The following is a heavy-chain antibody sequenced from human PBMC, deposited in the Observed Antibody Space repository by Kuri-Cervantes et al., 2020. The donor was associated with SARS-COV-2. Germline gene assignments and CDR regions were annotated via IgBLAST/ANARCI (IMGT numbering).Heavy chain of an antibody. D-gene: IGHD6-6*01. Sequence: GSLRLSCAVYGGSFSGYYWSWIRQPPGKGLEWIGETNHSGSTNYNPSLKSRVTISVDTSKNQFSLKLSSVTAADTAVYYCARGYSSSSDYGYWGQRTLVTVSS. CDR3: ARGYSSSSDYGY. CDR1: GGSFSGYY. V-gene: IGHV4-34*01. J-gene: IGHJ4*02. CDR2: TNHSGST.